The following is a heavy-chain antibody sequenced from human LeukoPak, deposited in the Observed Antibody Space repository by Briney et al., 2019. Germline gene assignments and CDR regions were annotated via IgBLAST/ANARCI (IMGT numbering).Heavy chain of an antibody. CDR3: ARHRFHSGGPLFDP. D-gene: IGHD3-16*02. V-gene: IGHV4-4*09. CDR1: GGSVTMYD. CDR2: IDSSRIT. J-gene: IGHJ5*02. Sequence: SETLSLTCTVSGGSVTMYDWSWLRQPPGKGLEWIGYIDSSRITNYNPSLKSRVTISVDMSKSQISLILTSVTAADTAVYYCARHRFHSGGPLFDPWGQGTLVTVPS.